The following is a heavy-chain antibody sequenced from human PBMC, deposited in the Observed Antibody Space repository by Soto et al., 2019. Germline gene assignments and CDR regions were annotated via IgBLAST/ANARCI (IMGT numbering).Heavy chain of an antibody. CDR1: GFTFSGSA. V-gene: IGHV3-73*01. Sequence: EVQLVESGGGLVQPGGSLKLSCAASGFTFSGSAMHWVRQASGKGLEWVGRIRSKANSYATAYAASVKGRFTISRDDSMNTAYLQMISLKTEDTAVYYCTRQLYSGWYLSSYYGMDVWGQGTTVTVSS. CDR2: IRSKANSYAT. CDR3: TRQLYSGWYLSSYYGMDV. J-gene: IGHJ6*02. D-gene: IGHD6-19*01.